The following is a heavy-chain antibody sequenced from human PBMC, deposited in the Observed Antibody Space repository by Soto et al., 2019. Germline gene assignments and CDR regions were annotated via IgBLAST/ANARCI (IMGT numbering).Heavy chain of an antibody. Sequence: QVQLVESGGGVVQPGRSLRLSCAASGFTFSSYAMHWVRQAPGKGLEWVAVISYDGSNKHYADSVKGRFTISRDNSKNTLYRQMNSLRAEDTAVYYCARDEYALHYYYYGMDLWGQGTTVTVSS. CDR3: ARDEYALHYYYYGMDL. J-gene: IGHJ6*02. CDR2: ISYDGSNK. D-gene: IGHD2-2*01. V-gene: IGHV3-30-3*01. CDR1: GFTFSSYA.